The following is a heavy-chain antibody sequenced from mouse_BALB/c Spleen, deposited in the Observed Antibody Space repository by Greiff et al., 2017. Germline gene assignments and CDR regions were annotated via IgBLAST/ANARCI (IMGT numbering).Heavy chain of an antibody. CDR2: IYPGNVNT. J-gene: IGHJ2*01. Sequence: QVQLKQSGPELVKPGASVRISCKASGYTFTSYYIHWVKQRPGQGLEWIGWIYPGNVNTKYNEKFKGKATLTADKSSSTAYMQLSSLTSEDSAVYFCARWNYGSSLFDYWGQGTTLTVSS. CDR3: ARWNYGSSLFDY. CDR1: GYTFTSYY. V-gene: IGHV1S56*01. D-gene: IGHD1-1*01.